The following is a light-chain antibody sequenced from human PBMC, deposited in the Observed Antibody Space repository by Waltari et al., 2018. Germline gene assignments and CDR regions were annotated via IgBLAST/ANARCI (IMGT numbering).Light chain of an antibody. V-gene: IGKV3-20*01. J-gene: IGKJ1*01. CDR2: AAS. CDR1: HSVSSNN. CDR3: QQYANSPRT. Sequence: EIVLMQSPGTLSLSPGDRATLSCRASHSVSSNNLAWYQQKPGQAPRLLIYAASSRATGITDRFSGSGSGTDFTLTISRVEPEDFAVYYCQQYANSPRTFGQGTKVEIK.